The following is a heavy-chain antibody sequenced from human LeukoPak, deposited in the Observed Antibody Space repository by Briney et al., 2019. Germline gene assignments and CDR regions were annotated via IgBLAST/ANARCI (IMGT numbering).Heavy chain of an antibody. D-gene: IGHD3-9*01. CDR1: GYTFTIYD. CDR2: RNPNSGNT. V-gene: IGHV1-8*01. J-gene: IGHJ5*02. Sequence: ASVTVSFKASGYTFTIYDINWVRQATGQGLEWMGWRNPNSGNTGYAQKFQGRVTMTRNTSISTAYMELSSLRSEDTAVYYCAGGTYYDILTGCNWFDPWGQGTLVTVSS. CDR3: AGGTYYDILTGCNWFDP.